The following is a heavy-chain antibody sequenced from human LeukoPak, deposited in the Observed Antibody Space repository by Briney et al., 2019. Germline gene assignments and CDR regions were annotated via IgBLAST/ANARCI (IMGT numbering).Heavy chain of an antibody. J-gene: IGHJ4*02. D-gene: IGHD4-23*01. CDR1: GFTFSSYE. CDR2: ISSSGSTI. Sequence: GGSLRLSCAASGFTFSSYEMNWVRQAPGKGLEWVSYISSSGSTIYHADSVKGRFTISRDNAKNSLYLQMNSLRDEDTAVHYCARHDYGGNSGDYWGQGTLVTVSS. V-gene: IGHV3-48*03. CDR3: ARHDYGGNSGDY.